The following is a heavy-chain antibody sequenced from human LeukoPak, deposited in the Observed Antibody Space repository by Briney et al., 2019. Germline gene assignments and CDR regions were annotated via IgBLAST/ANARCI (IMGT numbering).Heavy chain of an antibody. Sequence: PSQTLSLTCTVSGGSISSGGYYWSWIRQHPGKGLEWIGYTYYSGSTYYNPSLKSRVTISVDTSKNQFSLKLSSVTAADTAVYYCARDMSGNSDYFDYWGQGTLVTVSS. V-gene: IGHV4-31*03. J-gene: IGHJ4*02. D-gene: IGHD4-23*01. CDR2: TYYSGST. CDR3: ARDMSGNSDYFDY. CDR1: GGSISSGGYY.